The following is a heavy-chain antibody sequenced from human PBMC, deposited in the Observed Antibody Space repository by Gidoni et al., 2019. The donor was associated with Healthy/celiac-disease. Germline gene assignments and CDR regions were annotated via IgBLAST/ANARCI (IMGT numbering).Heavy chain of an antibody. CDR3: AKMNTAMVYFDY. CDR1: GFTFSSYG. D-gene: IGHD5-18*01. Sequence: QVQLVESGGGVVQPGRSLRLSCAASGFTFSSYGMHWVRQAPGKGLEWVAVISYDGSNKYYADSVKGRFTISRDNSKNTLYLQMNSLRAEDTAVYYCAKMNTAMVYFDYWGQGTLVTVSS. J-gene: IGHJ4*02. V-gene: IGHV3-30*18. CDR2: ISYDGSNK.